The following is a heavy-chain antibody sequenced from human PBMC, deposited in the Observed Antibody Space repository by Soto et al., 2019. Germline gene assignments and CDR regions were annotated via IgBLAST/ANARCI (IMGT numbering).Heavy chain of an antibody. Sequence: EASVKVSCKASGYTFTSYGISWVRQAPGQGLEWMGWISAYNGNTNYAQKLQGRVTMTTDTSTSTAYMELRSLRSDDTAVYYCAWRSCSGGSCYDAFDIWGQGTMVTVSS. CDR1: GYTFTSYG. CDR3: AWRSCSGGSCYDAFDI. J-gene: IGHJ3*02. D-gene: IGHD2-15*01. CDR2: ISAYNGNT. V-gene: IGHV1-18*01.